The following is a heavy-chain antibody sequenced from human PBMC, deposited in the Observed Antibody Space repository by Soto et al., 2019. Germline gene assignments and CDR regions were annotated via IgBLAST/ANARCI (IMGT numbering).Heavy chain of an antibody. V-gene: IGHV4-34*01. CDR1: CGSFSGYY. Sequence: XXTLSLTCVVPCGSFSGYYWSWIRQPPGQGLEWIGXVNYSXGTNYNQSLEXXVIISLDXXKSQSSLRMNSMTAADTAVYFCARGRYSYGFDSWGQGNLVTVSS. D-gene: IGHD5-18*01. CDR3: ARGRYSYGFDS. CDR2: VNYSXGT. J-gene: IGHJ4*02.